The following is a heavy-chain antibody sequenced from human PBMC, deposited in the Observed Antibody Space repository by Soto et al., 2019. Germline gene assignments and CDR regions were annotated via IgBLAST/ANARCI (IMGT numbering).Heavy chain of an antibody. CDR1: GFTFDDYA. Sequence: EVQLVESGGGLVQPGRSLRLSCAASGFTFDDYAMHWVRQAPGKGLEWVSGISWNSGSIGYADSVKGRFIISRDNAKNSLYLQMNSLRAEDTALYYCAKDSLLWFGELLTSYYFDYWGQGTLVTVSS. CDR3: AKDSLLWFGELLTSYYFDY. D-gene: IGHD3-10*01. CDR2: ISWNSGSI. J-gene: IGHJ4*02. V-gene: IGHV3-9*01.